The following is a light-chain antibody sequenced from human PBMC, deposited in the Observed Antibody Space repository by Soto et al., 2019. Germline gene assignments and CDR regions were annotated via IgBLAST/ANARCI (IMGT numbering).Light chain of an antibody. CDR1: QGISSY. CDR2: AAS. J-gene: IGKJ5*01. CDR3: QQYNSYSYT. Sequence: ATRMTQSLSSLSASTGDRVTIPCRASQGISSYLAWYQQKPGKAPKLLIYAASTLQSGVPSRFSGSGSGTEFTLTISSLQPDDFATYYCQQYNSYSYTLGQGARLEVK. V-gene: IGKV1-8*01.